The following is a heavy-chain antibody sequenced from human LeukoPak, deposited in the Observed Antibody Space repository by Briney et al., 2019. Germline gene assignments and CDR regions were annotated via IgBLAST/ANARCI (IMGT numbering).Heavy chain of an antibody. CDR2: ISYDGSNK. J-gene: IGHJ4*01. D-gene: IGHD3-16*01. V-gene: IGHV3-30*04. Sequence: AGGSLRLSCAASGFTFSSYAMHWVRQAPGKGLEWVAVISYDGSNKYYADSVKGRFTISRDNSKNTLYLQMTSLRAEDTAVYYRAKGQFPHILTVGGFGYWGQGTLVTVSS. CDR3: AKGQFPHILTVGGFGY. CDR1: GFTFSSYA.